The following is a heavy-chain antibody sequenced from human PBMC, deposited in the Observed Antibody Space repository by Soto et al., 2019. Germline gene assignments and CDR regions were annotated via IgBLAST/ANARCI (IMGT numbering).Heavy chain of an antibody. CDR2: SNPSGGST. CDR3: ARAPSTPKMDV. D-gene: IGHD2-2*01. CDR1: GYTFTSYY. Sequence: QVQLVQSGAEVKKPGASVKVSCKASGYTFTSYYMHSVRQAPGQGLEWMGISNPSGGSTSYEQKFQGRVTMTRDTSTSTVYMELSSLRSEDTAVYYCARAPSTPKMDVWGKGTTVTVSS. J-gene: IGHJ6*04. V-gene: IGHV1-46*03.